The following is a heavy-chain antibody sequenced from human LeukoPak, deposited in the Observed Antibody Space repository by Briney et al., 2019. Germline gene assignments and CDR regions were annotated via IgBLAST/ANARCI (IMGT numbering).Heavy chain of an antibody. J-gene: IGHJ4*02. D-gene: IGHD2/OR15-2a*01. CDR2: IYYSGNT. CDR1: GGSTSSSNYY. Sequence: SETLSLTCTVSGGSTSSSNYYWGWIRQPPGKGLEWIGSIYYSGNTYYNPSLKSRVTISLDTSKNQFSLKLSSVTAADTAVYYCARGIGQFLETTFDYWGQGTLVTVSS. CDR3: ARGIGQFLETTFDY. V-gene: IGHV4-39*07.